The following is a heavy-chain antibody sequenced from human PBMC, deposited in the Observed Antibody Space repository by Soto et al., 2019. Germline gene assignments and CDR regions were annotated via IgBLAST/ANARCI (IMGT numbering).Heavy chain of an antibody. V-gene: IGHV4-61*01. J-gene: IGHJ6*02. CDR1: GGSVTSGSYY. D-gene: IGHD2-8*01. CDR2: IYDSGST. CDR3: ARKVSTNFYYYYYGMDV. Sequence: SETLSLTCTVSGGSVTSGSYYWSWIRQSPGKGLEWIGYIYDSGSTTYNPSLKSRVTISVDTSKNQFSLRLSSVTAADTAVYYCARKVSTNFYYYYYGMDVWGQGTTVTVSS.